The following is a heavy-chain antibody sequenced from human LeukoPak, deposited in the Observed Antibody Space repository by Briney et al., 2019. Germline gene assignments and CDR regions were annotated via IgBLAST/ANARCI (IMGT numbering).Heavy chain of an antibody. D-gene: IGHD5-24*01. CDR3: ARDTAGDGSGGFDI. Sequence: GASVKVSCKPSGGTFSSYAISWVRQAPGQGLEWMGMIIPISGITSYAQKFQGRVTITADKSTSAAYMNLSSLTPADTAVFYCARDTAGDGSGGFDIWGRGTMITVSS. V-gene: IGHV1-69*04. CDR2: IIPISGIT. J-gene: IGHJ3*02. CDR1: GGTFSSYA.